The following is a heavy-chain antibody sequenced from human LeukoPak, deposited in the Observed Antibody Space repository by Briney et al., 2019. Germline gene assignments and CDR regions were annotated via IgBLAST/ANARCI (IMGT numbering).Heavy chain of an antibody. Sequence: GGSLRLSCAASGFTFSSYAMSWVRQAPGEGLEWVSAISGSGGSTYYADSVKGRFTISRDNSKNTLYLQMNSLRAEDTAVYYCAKSPGYAVVPAAMYFDYWGQGTLVTVSS. CDR3: AKSPGYAVVPAAMYFDY. D-gene: IGHD2-2*01. CDR2: ISGSGGST. J-gene: IGHJ4*02. CDR1: GFTFSSYA. V-gene: IGHV3-23*01.